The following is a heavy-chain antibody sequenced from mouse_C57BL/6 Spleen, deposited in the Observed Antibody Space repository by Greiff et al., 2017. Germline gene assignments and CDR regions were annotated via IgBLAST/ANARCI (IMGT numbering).Heavy chain of an antibody. CDR3: ARGYYCGSGAY. CDR2: IDPSDSYT. Sequence: QVQLQQPGAELVMPGASVKLSCKASGYTFTSYWMHWVKQRPGQGLEWIGEIDPSDSYTNYNQKFKGKSTLTVDKSSSTAYMQLSSLTSEDSAVYYCARGYYCGSGAYWGQGTLVTVSA. V-gene: IGHV1-69*01. D-gene: IGHD1-1*01. J-gene: IGHJ3*01. CDR1: GYTFTSYW.